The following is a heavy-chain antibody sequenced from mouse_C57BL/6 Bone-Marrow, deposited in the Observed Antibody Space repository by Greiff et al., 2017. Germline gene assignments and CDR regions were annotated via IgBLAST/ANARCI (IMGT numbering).Heavy chain of an antibody. Sequence: EVQGVESGGGLVQPGGSMKLSCAASGFTFSDAWMDWVRQSPEKGLEWVAEIRNKANNHATYYAESVKGRFTISRDDSKSSVYLQMNSLRAEDTGIYYCTKGLRHYYAMDYWGQGTSVTVSS. D-gene: IGHD1-2*01. CDR3: TKGLRHYYAMDY. CDR1: GFTFSDAW. V-gene: IGHV6-6*01. J-gene: IGHJ4*01. CDR2: IRNKANNHAT.